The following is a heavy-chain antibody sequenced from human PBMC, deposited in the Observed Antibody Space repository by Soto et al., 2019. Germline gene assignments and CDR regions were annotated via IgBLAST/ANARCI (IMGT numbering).Heavy chain of an antibody. D-gene: IGHD7-27*01. Sequence: QVQLQESGPGLVKPSETLSRTCTVSGGSISSYYWSWIRQPPGKGLEWIGYIYYSGSTNYNPSLKSRVTISVDTSKNQFSLKVSSVTAADTAVYYCARRWGTSFDFWGQGTLVTVSS. CDR3: ARRWGTSFDF. V-gene: IGHV4-59*01. CDR2: IYYSGST. J-gene: IGHJ4*02. CDR1: GGSISSYY.